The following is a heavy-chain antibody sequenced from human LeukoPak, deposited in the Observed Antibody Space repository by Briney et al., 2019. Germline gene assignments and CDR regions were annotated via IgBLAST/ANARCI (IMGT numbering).Heavy chain of an antibody. CDR3: AKGTTYYYGSGSDY. J-gene: IGHJ4*02. V-gene: IGHV3-23*01. CDR2: ISGSGGST. Sequence: GGSLRLSCAASGFTFSSYAMSWVRQAPGKGLEWVSAISGSGGSTYYADSVKGRFTVSRDNSKNTLYLQMNSLRAEDTAVYYCAKGTTYYYGSGSDYWGQGTLVTVSS. CDR1: GFTFSSYA. D-gene: IGHD3-10*01.